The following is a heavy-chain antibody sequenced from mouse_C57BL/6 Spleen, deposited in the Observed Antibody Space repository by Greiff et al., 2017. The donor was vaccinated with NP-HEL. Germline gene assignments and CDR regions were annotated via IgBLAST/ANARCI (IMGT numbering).Heavy chain of an antibody. CDR3: ARGRGGRDSSGYYFDY. V-gene: IGHV1-9*01. CDR2: ILPGSGST. Sequence: VMLVESGAELMKPGASVKLSCKATGYTFTGYWIEWVKQRPGHGLEWIGEILPGSGSTNYNEKFKGKATFTADTSSNTAYMQLSSLTTEDSAIYYCARGRGGRDSSGYYFDYWGQGTTLTVSS. J-gene: IGHJ2*01. D-gene: IGHD3-2*02. CDR1: GYTFTGYW.